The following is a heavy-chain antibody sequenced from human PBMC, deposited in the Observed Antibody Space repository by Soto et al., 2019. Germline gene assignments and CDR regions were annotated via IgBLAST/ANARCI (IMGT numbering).Heavy chain of an antibody. V-gene: IGHV3-11*06. CDR2: ISVITIAYT. CDR1: VLSFSEEY. D-gene: IGHD5-12*01. CDR3: ARDLSGYDYYYYGMDV. J-gene: IGHJ6*02. Sequence: GGALRRSCADSVLSFSEEYISWIRQAPGKWLSWVSLISVITIAYTNYADSVKGRFTISRDNDKNSLSLQMNSLRAEDTAVYYCARDLSGYDYYYYGMDVWGQGTMVSVSS.